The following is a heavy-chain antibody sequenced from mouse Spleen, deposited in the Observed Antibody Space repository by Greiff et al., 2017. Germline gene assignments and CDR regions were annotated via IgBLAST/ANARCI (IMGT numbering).Heavy chain of an antibody. CDR2: IHPNSGST. D-gene: IGHD1-1*01. CDR1: GYTFTSYW. V-gene: IGHV1-64*01. CDR3: ARFYGSSTY. Sequence: QVQLQQPGAELVQPGASVKLSCTASGYTFTSYWMHWVTQRPGQGLEWIGMIHPNSGSTNYNEKFKSKATLTVDKSSSTAYMQLSSLTSEDSAVYYCARFYGSSTYWGQGTTLTVSS. J-gene: IGHJ2*01.